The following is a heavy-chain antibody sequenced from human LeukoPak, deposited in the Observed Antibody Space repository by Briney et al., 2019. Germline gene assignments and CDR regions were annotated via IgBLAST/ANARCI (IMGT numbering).Heavy chain of an antibody. CDR3: ARDQGSFDY. J-gene: IGHJ4*02. CDR1: GFTFSSYW. V-gene: IGHV3-74*01. CDR2: IHSDGIGT. Sequence: PGGSLGLSCAASGFTFSSYWMHWIRQAPGKGLVWVSRIHSDGIGTSYADSVRGRFTISRDNAKNTLYLQMNSLRAEDTAVYYCARDQGSFDYWGQGTLVTVSS.